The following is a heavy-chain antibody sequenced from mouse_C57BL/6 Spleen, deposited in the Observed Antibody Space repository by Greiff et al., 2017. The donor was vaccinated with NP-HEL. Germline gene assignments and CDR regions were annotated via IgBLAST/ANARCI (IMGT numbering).Heavy chain of an antibody. D-gene: IGHD2-5*01. J-gene: IGHJ4*01. V-gene: IGHV1-4*01. Sequence: VQLQQSGAELARPGASVKMSCKASGYTFTSYTMHWVKQRPGQGLEWIGYINPSSGYTKYNQKFKDKATLTADKSSSTAYMQLSSLTSEDSAVYYCARVEYSNSYAMDYWGQGTSVTVSS. CDR2: INPSSGYT. CDR3: ARVEYSNSYAMDY. CDR1: GYTFTSYT.